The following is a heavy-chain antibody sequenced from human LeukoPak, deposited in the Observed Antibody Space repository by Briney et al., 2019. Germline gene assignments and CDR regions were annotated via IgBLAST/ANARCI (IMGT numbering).Heavy chain of an antibody. CDR3: AREEGFESRFDY. CDR2: INPNSGGT. J-gene: IGHJ4*02. V-gene: IGHV1-2*02. CDR1: GYTFTGYY. Sequence: ASVKVSCKATGYTFTGYYMHWVRQAPGQRLEWMGWINPNSGGTNYAQKFQGRVTMTRDTSISTAYMELSRLRSDDTAVYYCAREEGFESRFDYWGQGTLVTVSS. D-gene: IGHD3-16*01.